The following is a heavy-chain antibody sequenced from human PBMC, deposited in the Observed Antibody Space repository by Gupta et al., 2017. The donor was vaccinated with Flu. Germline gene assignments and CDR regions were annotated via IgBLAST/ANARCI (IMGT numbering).Heavy chain of an antibody. V-gene: IGHV3-9*01. CDR1: GFTFDDYA. D-gene: IGHD2-15*01. J-gene: IGHJ4*02. CDR2: ISWNSGSI. CDR3: AKDIEDCSGGSCYSGVLVW. Sequence: EVQLVESGGGLVQPGRSLRLSCAASGFTFDDYAMPWVRQAPGKGLEWVSGISWNSGSIGYADSVKGRFTISRDNAKNSLYLQMNSLRAEDTALYYCAKDIEDCSGGSCYSGVLVWWGQGTLVTVSS.